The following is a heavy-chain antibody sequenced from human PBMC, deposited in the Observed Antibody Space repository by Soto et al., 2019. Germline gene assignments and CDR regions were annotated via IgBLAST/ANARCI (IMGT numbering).Heavy chain of an antibody. D-gene: IGHD2-15*01. CDR2: VSIGGST. J-gene: IGHJ4*02. CDR1: GFTFSSYA. Sequence: DVQLLESGGGLVQPEGSLRLSCAASGFTFSSYAMGWVRQGPGKGLEWVAVVSIGGSTHYAVSGRGRFTISRDNSKITLSLQMNSLTAEDAAVYFCAKRRGAGGHFDYWGQGALVTVSS. CDR3: AKRRGAGGHFDY. V-gene: IGHV3-23*01.